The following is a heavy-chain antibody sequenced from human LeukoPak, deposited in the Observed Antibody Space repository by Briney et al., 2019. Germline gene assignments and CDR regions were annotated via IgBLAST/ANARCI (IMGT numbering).Heavy chain of an antibody. J-gene: IGHJ4*02. V-gene: IGHV4-34*01. CDR2: INHSGSA. D-gene: IGHD4-11*01. Sequence: SETLSLTCAVSGGSFSGYYWTWIRQPPGKGLEWIGEINHSGSANYNPSLMSRVTISLDTSKNHFSLNLSSVTAADTAVYYRARGQGTVTTHWGQGTLVTVSS. CDR3: ARGQGTVTTH. CDR1: GGSFSGYY.